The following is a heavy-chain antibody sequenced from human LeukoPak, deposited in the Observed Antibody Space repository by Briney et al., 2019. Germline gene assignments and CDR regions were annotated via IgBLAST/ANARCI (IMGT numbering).Heavy chain of an antibody. V-gene: IGHV1-18*04. CDR3: ARVRGGYCSGGSCYSLVY. CDR1: GYTFTSYY. D-gene: IGHD2-15*01. Sequence: ASVKVSCKASGYTFTSYYMHWVRQAPGQGLEWMGWISAYNGNTNYAQKLQGRVTMTTDTSTSTAYMELRSLRSDDTAVYYCARVRGGYCSGGSCYSLVYWGQGTLVTVSS. CDR2: ISAYNGNT. J-gene: IGHJ4*02.